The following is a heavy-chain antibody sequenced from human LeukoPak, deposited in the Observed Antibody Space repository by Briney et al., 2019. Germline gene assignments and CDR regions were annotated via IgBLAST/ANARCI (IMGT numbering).Heavy chain of an antibody. CDR1: GFTLSSHI. D-gene: IGHD3-22*01. CDR2: ISSDGTNK. J-gene: IGHJ4*02. V-gene: IGHV3-30*04. Sequence: TGGSLRLSCAASGFTLSSHIMHWVRQAPGKGLEWVAVISSDGTNKFYADSLKGRFTISRDNSKDTLYLQMNSLRAEGTAVYYCARDLPFYDSSVYYTAWGQGTLVTVSS. CDR3: ARDLPFYDSSVYYTA.